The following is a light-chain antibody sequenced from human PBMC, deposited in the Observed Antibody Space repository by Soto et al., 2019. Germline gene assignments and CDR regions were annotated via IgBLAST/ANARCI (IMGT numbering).Light chain of an antibody. CDR1: SSNIGTNA. V-gene: IGLV1-44*01. CDR2: NNN. J-gene: IGLJ1*01. Sequence: QSALTHPPSASGTPGQRVTISCSGGSSNIGTNAVNWYQQLPGTAPKLLIYNNNQRPSGVPDRFSGSKSGTSASLAISGLQSEDEADYYCAAWDDSLSGYVFGTGTRSPS. CDR3: AAWDDSLSGYV.